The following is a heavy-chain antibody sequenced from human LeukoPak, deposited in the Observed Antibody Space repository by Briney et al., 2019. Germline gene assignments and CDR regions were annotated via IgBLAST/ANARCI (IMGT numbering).Heavy chain of an antibody. J-gene: IGHJ6*02. CDR3: AKDADRGWFRELVSMDV. D-gene: IGHD3-10*01. Sequence: GGSLRLSCAASGFTFSSYAMSWVRQAPGKGLEWVSAISGSGGNTYYADSVKGRFTISRDNSKNTLYLQMNSLRAEDTAVYYCAKDADRGWFRELVSMDVWGQGTTVTVSS. CDR2: ISGSGGNT. V-gene: IGHV3-23*01. CDR1: GFTFSSYA.